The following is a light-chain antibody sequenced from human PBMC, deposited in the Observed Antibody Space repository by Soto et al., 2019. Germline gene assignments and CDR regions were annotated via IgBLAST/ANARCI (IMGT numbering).Light chain of an antibody. CDR2: RNN. J-gene: IGLJ3*02. CDR1: SSNIGSNY. CDR3: AAWDDSLSGWV. V-gene: IGLV1-47*01. Sequence: QSVLTQPPSASGTPGQRVAISCSGSSSNIGSNYVYWYQLLPGTAPKLLIYRNNQRPSGVPDRFSGSKSGTSASLDMSGLRSEDEADSYCAAWDDSLSGWVFGGGTKLTVL.